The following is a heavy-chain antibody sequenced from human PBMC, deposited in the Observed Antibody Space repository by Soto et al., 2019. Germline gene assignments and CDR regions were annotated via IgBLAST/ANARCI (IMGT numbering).Heavy chain of an antibody. V-gene: IGHV3-23*01. CDR1: GFTFSGYG. CDR2: ITSSGSNT. CDR3: AKEQGRVAAALDY. J-gene: IGHJ4*02. Sequence: EVQLLESGGDLVQRGGSLRLSCAASGFTFSGYGMSWVRQAPGKGLEWVSSITSSGSNTYYVDSVKGRFTISRDNSKNTLYLQMTSLPVEDTAVYYCAKEQGRVAAALDYWGQGTLVTVSS. D-gene: IGHD6-13*01.